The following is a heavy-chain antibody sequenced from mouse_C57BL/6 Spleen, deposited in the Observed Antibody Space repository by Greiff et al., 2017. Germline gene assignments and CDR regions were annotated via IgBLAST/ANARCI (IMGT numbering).Heavy chain of an antibody. D-gene: IGHD4-1*01. V-gene: IGHV5-4*01. CDR2: ISDGGSYT. Sequence: EVHLVESGGGLVKPGGSLKLSCAASGFTFSSYAMSWVRQTPEKRLEWVATISDGGSYTYYPDNVKGRFTISRDNAKNNLYLQMSHLKSEDAAMYYGARETGTGWFAYWGQGTLVTVSA. J-gene: IGHJ3*01. CDR3: ARETGTGWFAY. CDR1: GFTFSSYA.